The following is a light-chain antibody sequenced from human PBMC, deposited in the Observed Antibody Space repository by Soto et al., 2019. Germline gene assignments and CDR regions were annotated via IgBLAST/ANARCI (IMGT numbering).Light chain of an antibody. CDR3: QRNYTAPLT. CDR1: QGISSY. V-gene: IGKV1-27*01. J-gene: IGKJ3*01. Sequence: DIQLTQSPSSLSASIGDRVTITCRASQGISSYLNWYRQKPWKVPKLLIYSASNLQSGVPSRFRGSGSGTEFTLTISSLQPEDVATYYGQRNYTAPLTFGPGTKLDIK. CDR2: SAS.